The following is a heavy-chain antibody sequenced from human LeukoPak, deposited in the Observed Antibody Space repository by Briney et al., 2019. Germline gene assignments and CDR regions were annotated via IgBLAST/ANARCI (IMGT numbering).Heavy chain of an antibody. CDR1: GFTFSGYA. D-gene: IGHD6-13*01. CDR2: ISGSGGDT. J-gene: IGHJ4*02. V-gene: IGHV3-23*01. CDR3: AKNIIAAAGMMDY. Sequence: GGSLRLSCAASGFTFSGYAMSWVRQAPGKGLEWVSVISGSGGDTYYADSVKGRFTISRDNSKNTLYLQMNTLRAEDTAVYYCAKNIIAAAGMMDYWGQGTLVTVSS.